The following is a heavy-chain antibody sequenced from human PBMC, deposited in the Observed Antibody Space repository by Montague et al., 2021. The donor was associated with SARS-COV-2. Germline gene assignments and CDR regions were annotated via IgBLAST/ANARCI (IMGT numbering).Heavy chain of an antibody. Sequence: TLSLTCTVSGGSISSGGYYWSWIRQHPGKGLEWIGYIYYSGSTXYNPSLKSRVTISVDTSKNQFSLKLSSVTAADTAVYYCVRTPAVYVVVVPTARGHFDYWGQGTLVTVSS. CDR3: VRTPAVYVVVVPTARGHFDY. J-gene: IGHJ4*02. V-gene: IGHV4-31*03. D-gene: IGHD2-2*01. CDR1: GGSISSGGYY. CDR2: IYYSGST.